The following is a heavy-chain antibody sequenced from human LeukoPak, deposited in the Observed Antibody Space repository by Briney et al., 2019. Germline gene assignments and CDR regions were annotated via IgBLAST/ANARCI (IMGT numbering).Heavy chain of an antibody. Sequence: PGGSLRLSCTASGFTFTTYWMTWVRQAPGEGLEWVASIMQDGSETYYVDSVKGRFTISRDNAKNSLYLQMNSLRAEDTAVYFCARSRYCSGSSCYSDYWGQGTLVTVSS. CDR1: GFTFTTYW. CDR2: IMQDGSET. D-gene: IGHD2-15*01. V-gene: IGHV3-7*01. CDR3: ARSRYCSGSSCYSDY. J-gene: IGHJ4*02.